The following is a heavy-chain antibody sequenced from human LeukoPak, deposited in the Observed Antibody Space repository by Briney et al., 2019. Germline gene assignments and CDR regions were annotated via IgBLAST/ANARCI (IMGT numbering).Heavy chain of an antibody. CDR1: GFTFSDYY. CDR3: ARAGVAATFTADY. V-gene: IGHV3-11*01. Sequence: GGSLRLSCAASGFTFSDYYMSWIRQAPGKGLEWVSYISSSGSTIYYADSVKGRFTISRDNAKNSLYLQMNSLRAEDTAVCYCARAGVAATFTADYWGQGTLVTVSS. D-gene: IGHD6-25*01. J-gene: IGHJ4*02. CDR2: ISSSGSTI.